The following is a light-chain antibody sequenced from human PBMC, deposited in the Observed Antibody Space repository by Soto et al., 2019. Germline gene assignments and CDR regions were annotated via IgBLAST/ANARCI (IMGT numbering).Light chain of an antibody. Sequence: AIQMTQSPSSLSASVGDRVTITCRASQGIRNDLGWYQQKPGKAPKLLIYAAYSLQSGVPSRFSGSGSGTDFTLTISSLQPEDFATDYCLQDYNYPWTFGQGTKVEIK. J-gene: IGKJ1*01. CDR3: LQDYNYPWT. V-gene: IGKV1-6*01. CDR2: AAY. CDR1: QGIRND.